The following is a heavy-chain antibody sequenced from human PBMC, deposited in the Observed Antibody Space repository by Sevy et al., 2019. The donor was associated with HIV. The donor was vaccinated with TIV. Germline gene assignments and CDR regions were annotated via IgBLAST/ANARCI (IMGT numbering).Heavy chain of an antibody. J-gene: IGHJ4*02. Sequence: GGSLRLSCAASGFNFGDYAMHWVRQAPGKGLEWVAVISTDINKQYTPAPVGGRFTLSTDNSRTTLYLQMNSLRPEEKAIYYCAKDGGVGYTDFDGWGQGTLVTVSS. D-gene: IGHD5-12*01. V-gene: IGHV3-30*04. CDR2: ISTDINKQ. CDR1: GFNFGDYA. CDR3: AKDGGVGYTDFDG.